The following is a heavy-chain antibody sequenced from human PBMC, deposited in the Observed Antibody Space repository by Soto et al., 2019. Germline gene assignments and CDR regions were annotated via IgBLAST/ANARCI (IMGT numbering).Heavy chain of an antibody. V-gene: IGHV1-2*02. CDR3: ARAFYVGYYYYGMDV. D-gene: IGHD3-16*01. CDR1: GYTFTGYY. J-gene: IGHJ6*02. CDR2: INPNSGGT. Sequence: GASVKVSCKASGYTFTGYYMHWVRQAPGQGLEWMGWINPNSGGTNYAQKFQGRVTMTRDTSISTAYMELSRLRSDDTAVYYCARAFYVGYYYYGMDVWGQGTTVTVSS.